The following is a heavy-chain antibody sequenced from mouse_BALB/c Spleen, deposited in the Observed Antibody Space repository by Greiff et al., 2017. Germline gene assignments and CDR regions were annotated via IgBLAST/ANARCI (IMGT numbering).Heavy chain of an antibody. J-gene: IGHJ3*01. D-gene: IGHD4-1*01. CDR1: GFTFSSFG. Sequence: DVQLVESGGGLVQPGGSRKLSCAASGFTFSSFGMHWVRQAPEKGLEWVAYISSGSSTIYYADTVKGRFTISRDNPKNTLFLQMTSLRSEDTAMYYCASLTGVFAYWGQGTLVTVSA. CDR2: ISSGSSTI. CDR3: ASLTGVFAY. V-gene: IGHV5-17*02.